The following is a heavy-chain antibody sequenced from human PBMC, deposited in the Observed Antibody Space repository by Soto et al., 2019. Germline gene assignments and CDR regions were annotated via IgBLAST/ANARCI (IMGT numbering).Heavy chain of an antibody. CDR1: GDSISSYY. D-gene: IGHD1-26*01. CDR2: IYTSGST. Sequence: PSETLSLTCTVSGDSISSYYWSWIRQPAGKGLEWIGRIYTSGSTNYNPSLKSRVTMSVDTSKNQFSLKLSSVTAADTAVYYCARDGKLRNYGMDVWGQGTTVTVYS. CDR3: ARDGKLRNYGMDV. V-gene: IGHV4-4*07. J-gene: IGHJ6*02.